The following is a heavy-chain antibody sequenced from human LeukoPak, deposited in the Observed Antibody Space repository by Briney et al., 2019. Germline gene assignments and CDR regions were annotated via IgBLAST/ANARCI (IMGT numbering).Heavy chain of an antibody. D-gene: IGHD2-21*01. Sequence: SETLSLTCTVSGGSISSSSYYWSWIRQPAGKGLEWIGRIYTSGSTNYNPSLKSRVTMSVDTSKNQFSLKLSSVTAADTAVYYCARDRAYCGGDCYSGDAFDIWGQGTMVTVSS. V-gene: IGHV4-61*02. CDR2: IYTSGST. CDR3: ARDRAYCGGDCYSGDAFDI. J-gene: IGHJ3*02. CDR1: GGSISSSSYY.